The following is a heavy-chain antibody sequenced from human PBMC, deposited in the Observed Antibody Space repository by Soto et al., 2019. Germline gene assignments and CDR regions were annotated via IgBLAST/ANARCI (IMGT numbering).Heavy chain of an antibody. V-gene: IGHV4-31*03. D-gene: IGHD6-19*01. Sequence: TLSLTCTVSGGSISSGGYYWSWIRQHPGKGLEWIGYIYYSGSTYYNPSLKSRVTISVDTSKNQFSLKLTSVTAADTAVYFCTRQATVGGTGFDYWGQGTLVTVSS. CDR3: TRQATVGGTGFDY. CDR1: GGSISSGGYY. CDR2: IYYSGST. J-gene: IGHJ4*02.